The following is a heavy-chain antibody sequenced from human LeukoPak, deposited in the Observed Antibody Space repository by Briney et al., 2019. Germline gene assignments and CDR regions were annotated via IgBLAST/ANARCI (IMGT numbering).Heavy chain of an antibody. J-gene: IGHJ4*02. D-gene: IGHD5-18*01. CDR2: ISAYNGNT. CDR1: GGTFSSYA. CDR3: ARERGYSYGRGEFDY. V-gene: IGHV1-18*01. Sequence: ASVKVSCKASGGTFSSYAISWVRQAPGQGLEWMGWISAYNGNTNYAQKLQGRVTMTTDTSTSTAYMELRSLRSDDTAVYYCARERGYSYGRGEFDYWGQGTLVTVSS.